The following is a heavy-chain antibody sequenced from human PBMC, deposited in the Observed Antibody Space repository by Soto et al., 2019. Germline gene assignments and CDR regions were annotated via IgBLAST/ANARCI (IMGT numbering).Heavy chain of an antibody. J-gene: IGHJ5*02. CDR1: GGTFSSYA. Sequence: SVKVSCKASGGTFSSYAISWVRQAPGQGLEWMGGIIPIFGTANYAQKFQGRVTITADESTSTAYMELSSLRSEDTAVYCCARVGRPNNWFDPWGQGTLVTVSS. V-gene: IGHV1-69*13. CDR2: IIPIFGTA. CDR3: ARVGRPNNWFDP.